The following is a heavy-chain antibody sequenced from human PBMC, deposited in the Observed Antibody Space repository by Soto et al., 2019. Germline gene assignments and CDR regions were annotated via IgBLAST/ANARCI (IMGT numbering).Heavy chain of an antibody. CDR3: ARDKGSWWELLPTAFDI. J-gene: IGHJ3*02. Sequence: VGSLRLSCAASGFTFSDYYMSWIRQAPGKGLEWVSYISSSGSTIYYADSVKGRFTISRDNAKNSLYLQMNSLRAEDTAVYYCARDKGSWWELLPTAFDIWGQGTMVTVSS. CDR1: GFTFSDYY. V-gene: IGHV3-11*01. D-gene: IGHD1-26*01. CDR2: ISSSGSTI.